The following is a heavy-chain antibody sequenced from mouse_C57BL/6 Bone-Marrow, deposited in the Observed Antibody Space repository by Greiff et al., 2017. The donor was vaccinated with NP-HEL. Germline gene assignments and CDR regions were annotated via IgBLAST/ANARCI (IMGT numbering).Heavy chain of an antibody. Sequence: QVQLQQPGAELVKPGASVKLSCKASGYTFTSYWMHWVKQRPGQGLEWIGMIHPNSGSTNYNEKFKSKATLTVDKSSSTAYMQLSSLTSEDSAVYYCAPITTVYYFDYWGQGTTLTVSS. D-gene: IGHD1-1*01. CDR1: GYTFTSYW. V-gene: IGHV1-64*01. CDR3: APITTVYYFDY. CDR2: IHPNSGST. J-gene: IGHJ2*01.